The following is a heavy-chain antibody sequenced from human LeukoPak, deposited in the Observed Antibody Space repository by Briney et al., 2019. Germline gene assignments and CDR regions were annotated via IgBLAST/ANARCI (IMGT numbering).Heavy chain of an antibody. J-gene: IGHJ4*02. D-gene: IGHD1-14*01. CDR3: ARGRYDYFDY. CDR2: IIPIFGTA. V-gene: IGHV1-69*13. CDR1: GGTFSSYA. Sequence: SMKVSCKASGGTFSSYAISWVRQAPGQGLEWMGGIIPIFGTANYAQKFQGRVTITADESTSTAYLELSSLRSEDTAVYYCARGRYDYFDYWGQGTLVTVSS.